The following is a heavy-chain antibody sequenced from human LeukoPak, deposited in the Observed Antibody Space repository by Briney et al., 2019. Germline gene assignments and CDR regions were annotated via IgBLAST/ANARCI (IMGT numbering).Heavy chain of an antibody. CDR2: IYYSGST. V-gene: IGHV4-59*11. CDR3: ARDRARGTYYYDSSGYLEAFDI. Sequence: SETLSLTCTVSGGSISAHYWNWIRQPPGKGLEWIGSIYYSGSTYYNPSLKSRVTISVDTSKNQFSLKLSSVTAADTAVYYCARDRARGTYYYDSSGYLEAFDIWGQGTMVTVSS. D-gene: IGHD3-22*01. CDR1: GGSISAHY. J-gene: IGHJ3*02.